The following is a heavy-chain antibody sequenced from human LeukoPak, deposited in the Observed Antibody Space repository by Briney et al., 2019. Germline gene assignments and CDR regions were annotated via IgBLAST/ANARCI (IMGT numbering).Heavy chain of an antibody. D-gene: IGHD3-22*01. CDR2: LYPDGRT. Sequence: PGGSLRLSCAASGFAVSSNYMNWVRQAPGKGLEWVSVLYPDGRTYYADSVKGRFTISRDVSKNTLFLQMTSLRAEDTAVYYCAKVDDSSGYYYSLLDYWGQGTLVTVSS. CDR1: GFAVSSNY. V-gene: IGHV3-53*01. J-gene: IGHJ4*02. CDR3: AKVDDSSGYYYSLLDY.